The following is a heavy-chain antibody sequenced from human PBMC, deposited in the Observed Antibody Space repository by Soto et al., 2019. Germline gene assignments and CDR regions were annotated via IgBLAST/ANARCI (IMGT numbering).Heavy chain of an antibody. J-gene: IGHJ4*02. Sequence: QVQLVQSGAEVKKPGASVKVSCKASGYTFTSYYITWVRQAPGQGLEWMGWISAYNGNTNYAQKLQGRVTMTTDTXXXXXXXXXXXXXXXXXXVYYXARDSPPPREWGQGTLV. V-gene: IGHV1-18*01. CDR2: ISAYNGNT. CDR3: ARDSPPPRE. CDR1: GYTFTSYY. D-gene: IGHD3-10*01.